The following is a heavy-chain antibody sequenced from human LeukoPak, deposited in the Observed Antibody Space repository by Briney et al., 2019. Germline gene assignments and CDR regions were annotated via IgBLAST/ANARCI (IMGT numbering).Heavy chain of an antibody. D-gene: IGHD2-15*01. CDR3: ARGYCSGGSCYLFDY. V-gene: IGHV4-30-2*01. CDR1: GGSISSGGYS. CDR2: IYHSGST. J-gene: IGHJ4*02. Sequence: SETLSLTCAVSGGSISSGGYSWSWIRQPPGKGLEWIGYIYHSGSTYYNPPLKSRVTISVDRSKNQFSLKLSSVTAADTAVYYCARGYCSGGSCYLFDYWGQGTLVTVSS.